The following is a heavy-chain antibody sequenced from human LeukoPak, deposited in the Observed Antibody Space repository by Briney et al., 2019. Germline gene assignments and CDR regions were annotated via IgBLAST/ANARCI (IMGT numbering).Heavy chain of an antibody. V-gene: IGHV3-7*01. CDR1: GFTFSTYA. J-gene: IGHJ4*02. Sequence: SGGSLRLSCAASGFTFSTYAMSWVRQAPGKGLEWVANIKPDGSVGYYVDSVRDRFIICRDNAGNSLYLQMNSLRVEDTAVYYCTQNLAAAAGDHWGQGTLLIVSS. CDR2: IKPDGSVG. CDR3: TQNLAAAAGDH. D-gene: IGHD6-13*01.